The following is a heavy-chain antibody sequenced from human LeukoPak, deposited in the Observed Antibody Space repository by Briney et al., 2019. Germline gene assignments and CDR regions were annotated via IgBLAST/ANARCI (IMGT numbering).Heavy chain of an antibody. V-gene: IGHV1-18*01. CDR3: ARGKMVRGAGDWFDP. Sequence: ASVKVSCKASGYTFTSYGISWARQAPGQGLEWMGWISAYNGNTNYAQKLQGRVTMTTDTSTSTAYMELRSLRSDDTAVYYCARGKMVRGAGDWFDPWGQGTLVTVSS. D-gene: IGHD3-10*01. CDR1: GYTFTSYG. CDR2: ISAYNGNT. J-gene: IGHJ5*02.